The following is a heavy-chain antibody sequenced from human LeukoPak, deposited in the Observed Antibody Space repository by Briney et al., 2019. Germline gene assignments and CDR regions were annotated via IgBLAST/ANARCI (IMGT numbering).Heavy chain of an antibody. CDR3: ATGTEESTGLRPYFFYMDV. Sequence: GGSLRLSCAASGFTLSSYAMSWVRQAPGKGLQWVGRHKRKTAGGTTDYAAPVQGRFTISTDDSKNTLYLQMNSLSTEDTGIYYCATGTEESTGLRPYFFYMDVWGTGTTVTVSS. J-gene: IGHJ6*03. V-gene: IGHV3-15*01. CDR2: HKRKTAGGTT. CDR1: GFTLSSYA. D-gene: IGHD2/OR15-2a*01.